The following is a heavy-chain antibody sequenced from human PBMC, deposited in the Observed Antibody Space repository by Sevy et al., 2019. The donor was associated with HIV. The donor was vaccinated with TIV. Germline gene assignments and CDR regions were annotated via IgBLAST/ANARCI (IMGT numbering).Heavy chain of an antibody. CDR2: ISGSGGST. CDR1: GFTFSSYA. CDR3: AKSPAVSMIVVAHFDY. Sequence: GGALRLSCAASGFTFSSYAMSWVRQAPGKGLEWVSAISGSGGSTYYADSVKGRFTISRDNSKNTLYLQMNSLRAEGTAVYYCAKSPAVSMIVVAHFDYWGQGTLVTVSS. D-gene: IGHD3-22*01. V-gene: IGHV3-23*01. J-gene: IGHJ4*02.